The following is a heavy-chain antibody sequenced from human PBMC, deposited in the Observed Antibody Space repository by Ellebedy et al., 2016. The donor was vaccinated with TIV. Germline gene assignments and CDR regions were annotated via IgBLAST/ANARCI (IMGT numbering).Heavy chain of an antibody. J-gene: IGHJ6*02. D-gene: IGHD3-10*01. CDR1: GYTFTSYG. V-gene: IGHV1-46*01. Sequence: ASVKVSCKASGYTFTSYGISWVRQAPGQGLEWMGIINPSGGSTSYAQKFQGRVTMTRDTSTSTVYMELSSLRSEDTAVYYCARYPQLLGMDVWGQGTTVTVSS. CDR3: ARYPQLLGMDV. CDR2: INPSGGST.